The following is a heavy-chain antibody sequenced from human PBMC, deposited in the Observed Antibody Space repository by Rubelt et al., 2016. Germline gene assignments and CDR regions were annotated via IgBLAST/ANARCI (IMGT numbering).Heavy chain of an antibody. V-gene: IGHV3-30*18. CDR1: GFTLSSYA. J-gene: IGHJ4*02. Sequence: QVQLVESGGGVAQPGRSLRLSCAASGFTLSSYAMHWVRQAPGKGLEWVAVISYDGSNKYYADSVKGRFTISSDNSKNTLDLQMNSLRAEDTAVYYCAKGRSVVAATQLDYWGQGTLVTVSS. CDR2: ISYDGSNK. CDR3: AKGRSVVAATQLDY. D-gene: IGHD2-15*01.